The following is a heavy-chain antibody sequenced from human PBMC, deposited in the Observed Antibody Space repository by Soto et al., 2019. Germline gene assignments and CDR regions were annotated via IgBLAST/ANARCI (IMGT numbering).Heavy chain of an antibody. CDR2: ILPIMGSV. D-gene: IGHD2-15*01. Sequence: SVKVSSKASGGTFNTYTFSWVRQAPGQGLEWMGSILPIMGSVNYAHDFRGRLSITADPSTTTAYMELTSLTSHDTAIYYCARIPRYSYPTSDPLDNWGQGTLVTVSS. CDR1: GGTFNTYT. V-gene: IGHV1-69*08. CDR3: ARIPRYSYPTSDPLDN. J-gene: IGHJ4*02.